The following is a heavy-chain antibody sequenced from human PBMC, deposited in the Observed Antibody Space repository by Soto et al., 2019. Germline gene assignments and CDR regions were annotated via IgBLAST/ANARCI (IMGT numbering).Heavy chain of an antibody. J-gene: IGHJ6*02. D-gene: IGHD2-2*01. V-gene: IGHV3-48*03. CDR2: ISSSGSTI. CDR1: GFTFSSYE. CDR3: ARVSTDIVVVPAAIRYYYYYGMDV. Sequence: PGGSLRLSCAASGFTFSSYEMNWVRQAPGKGLEWVSYISSSGSTIYYADSVKGRFTISRDNAKNSLYLQMNSLRAEDTAVYYCARVSTDIVVVPAAIRYYYYYGMDVWGQGTTVTVSS.